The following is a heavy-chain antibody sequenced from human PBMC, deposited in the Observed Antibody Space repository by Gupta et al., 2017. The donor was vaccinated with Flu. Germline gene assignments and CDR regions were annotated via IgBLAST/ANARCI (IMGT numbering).Heavy chain of an antibody. Sequence: VQLPESGPGLVKPSATLSLLCTVSGGAISSYYWSWVRQPPGKGLGWCGDIIKSGSTNYNPSLRTRVTRSADTSKNQCSLKLTSVTAAEAAVDYCARVDNEILTAFDYWGQGTLVTVAS. V-gene: IGHV4-59*01. D-gene: IGHD3-9*01. CDR2: IIKSGST. CDR1: GGAISSYY. J-gene: IGHJ4*02. CDR3: ARVDNEILTAFDY.